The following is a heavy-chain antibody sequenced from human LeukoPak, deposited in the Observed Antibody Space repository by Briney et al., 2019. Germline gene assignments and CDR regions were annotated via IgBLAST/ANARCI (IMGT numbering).Heavy chain of an antibody. Sequence: GGSLRLSCAASGFTFSSYEMNWVRQAPGKGLEWVSAISGSGGSTYFADSVKGRFTISRDNSKNTLYLRLNSLRAEDTAVYYCAHLGNSYWGQGTLVTVSS. J-gene: IGHJ4*02. D-gene: IGHD7-27*01. CDR1: GFTFSSYE. CDR3: AHLGNSY. V-gene: IGHV3-23*01. CDR2: ISGSGGST.